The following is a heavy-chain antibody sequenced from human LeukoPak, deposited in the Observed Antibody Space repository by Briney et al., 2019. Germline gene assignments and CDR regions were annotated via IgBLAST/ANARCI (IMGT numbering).Heavy chain of an antibody. Sequence: SVKVSCKASGGTFSSYAISWVRQAPGQGLEWTGGIIPIFGTANYAQKFQGRVTITADESTSTAYMELSSLRSEDTAVCYCARSFLWFGELFAAFDIWGQGTMVTVSS. CDR3: ARSFLWFGELFAAFDI. CDR2: IIPIFGTA. V-gene: IGHV1-69*13. J-gene: IGHJ3*02. CDR1: GGTFSSYA. D-gene: IGHD3-10*01.